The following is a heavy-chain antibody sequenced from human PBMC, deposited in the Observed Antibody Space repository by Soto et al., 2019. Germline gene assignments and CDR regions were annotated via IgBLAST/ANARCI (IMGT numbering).Heavy chain of an antibody. D-gene: IGHD5-18*01. CDR1: GGSITGSY. CDR3: ARGGYNYPNWFDP. J-gene: IGHJ5*02. CDR2: IYYTGST. Sequence: SETLSLTCTVSGGSITGSYWSWIRQPPGKGLELIGYIYYTGSTNYSPSLKSRVTISIGTSKNQFSLKLNSVTAADTAVYYCARGGYNYPNWFDPWGPGTLVTVSS. V-gene: IGHV4-59*01.